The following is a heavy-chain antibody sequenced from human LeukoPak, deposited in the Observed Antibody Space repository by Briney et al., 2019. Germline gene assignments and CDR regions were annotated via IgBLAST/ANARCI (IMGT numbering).Heavy chain of an antibody. CDR2: TYYSGST. D-gene: IGHD4-17*01. J-gene: IGHJ4*02. CDR3: VCSSPSLRVTTYDY. Sequence: SETLSLTCTVSGGSLSSSSYYWGWLRQPPGTGLEWCGSTYYSGSTYYNPSLKRRVTISVDTTKNQFSLTLSSVTAADTAVYYCVCSSPSLRVTTYDYWGQGTLVTVSS. V-gene: IGHV4-39*01. CDR1: GGSLSSSSYY.